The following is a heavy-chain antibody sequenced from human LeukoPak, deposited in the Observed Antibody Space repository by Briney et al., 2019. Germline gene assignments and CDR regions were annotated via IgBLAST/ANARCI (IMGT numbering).Heavy chain of an antibody. D-gene: IGHD6-13*01. CDR1: GFTFSSYG. CDR2: IWYDGSNK. J-gene: IGHJ4*02. CDR3: ARVYRSTNADKYFDY. V-gene: IGHV3-33*01. Sequence: PGGSLRLSCAASGFTFSSYGMHWVRQAPGKGLEWVAVIWYDGSNKYYADSVKGRFTISRDNSKNTLYLQMNSLRAEDTAVYYGARVYRSTNADKYFDYWGQGTLVTVSS.